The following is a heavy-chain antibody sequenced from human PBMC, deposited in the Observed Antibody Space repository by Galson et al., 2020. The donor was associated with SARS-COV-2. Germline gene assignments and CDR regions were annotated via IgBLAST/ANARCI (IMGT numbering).Heavy chain of an antibody. CDR2: INTGNGNT. D-gene: IGHD3-9*01. Sequence: ASVKVSCKTSGYTFSSFAMHWVRQAPGQRLEWMGWINTGNGNTKYSQKFQGRVTITRDTSASTAYMELSSLRSEDTAVYYCASGDSYYDILTGYYDAFDMWGQGTMVTVSS. V-gene: IGHV1-3*04. CDR3: ASGDSYYDILTGYYDAFDM. J-gene: IGHJ3*02. CDR1: GYTFSSFA.